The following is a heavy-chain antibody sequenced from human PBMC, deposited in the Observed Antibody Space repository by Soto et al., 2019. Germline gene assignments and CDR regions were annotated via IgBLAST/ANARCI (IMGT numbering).Heavy chain of an antibody. J-gene: IGHJ4*02. Sequence: QVQLVESGGGVVQPGGSLRLSCAVSEFTFSDYGMHWVRQAPGKGLEVVAVIPPDGINKYYPDSLRGRFTISRDNSENTLYLQMSSLRGEDTAVYYCVNPSGWYPDYWGQGTHVAFSS. CDR1: EFTFSDYG. CDR2: IPPDGINK. CDR3: VNPSGWYPDY. V-gene: IGHV3-30*02. D-gene: IGHD6-19*01.